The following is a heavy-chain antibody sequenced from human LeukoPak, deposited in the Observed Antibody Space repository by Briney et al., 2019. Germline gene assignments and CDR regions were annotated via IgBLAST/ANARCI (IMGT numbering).Heavy chain of an antibody. J-gene: IGHJ5*02. Sequence: ASVKVSRKASGYTFTSYYMHWVRQAPGQGLEWMGIINPSGGSTSYAQKFQGRVTMTRDMSTSTVYMELSSLRSEDTAVYYCARVGDVLQRIGWFDPWGQGTLVTVSS. CDR1: GYTFTSYY. CDR2: INPSGGST. V-gene: IGHV1-46*01. D-gene: IGHD3-10*01. CDR3: ARVGDVLQRIGWFDP.